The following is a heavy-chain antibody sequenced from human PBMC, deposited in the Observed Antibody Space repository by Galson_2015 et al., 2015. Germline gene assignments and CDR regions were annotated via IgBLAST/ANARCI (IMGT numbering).Heavy chain of an antibody. Sequence: SLRLSCAASGFTFSSYGMHWVRQAPGKELEWVAVIWYDGSNKYYADSVKGRFTISRDNSKNALYLQMNSLRAEDTAVYYCARDLLTTPTGGGYWGQGTLVTVSS. D-gene: IGHD4-17*01. CDR1: GFTFSSYG. CDR2: IWYDGSNK. J-gene: IGHJ4*02. CDR3: ARDLLTTPTGGGY. V-gene: IGHV3-33*01.